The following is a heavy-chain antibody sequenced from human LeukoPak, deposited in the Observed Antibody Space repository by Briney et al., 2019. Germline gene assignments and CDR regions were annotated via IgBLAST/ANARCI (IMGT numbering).Heavy chain of an antibody. D-gene: IGHD2/OR15-2a*01. V-gene: IGHV4-59*08. Sequence: SETLSLTCTVSGASVSGDYWSWIRQPPGKGLEWIGYIYVSGNSNYNPSLKSRVSISLDTSKNQVSLTLTSVTAADTAVYYCARHPFSSPFDHWGQGTLVAVSS. CDR2: IYVSGNS. CDR1: GASVSGDY. CDR3: ARHPFSSPFDH. J-gene: IGHJ4*02.